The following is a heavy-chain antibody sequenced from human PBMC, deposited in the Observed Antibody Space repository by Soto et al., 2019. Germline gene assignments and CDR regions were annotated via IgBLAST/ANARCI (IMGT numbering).Heavy chain of an antibody. D-gene: IGHD3-10*01. CDR2: IYHSGST. CDR3: ARDGVTMVRGELYGMDV. J-gene: IGHJ6*02. CDR1: GGSISSSNW. V-gene: IGHV4-4*02. Sequence: SETLSLTCAVSGGSISSSNWWSWVRQPPGKGLEWIGEIYHSGSTNYNPSLKSRVTISVDKSKNQFSLKLSSVTAADTAVYYCARDGVTMVRGELYGMDVWGQGTTVTVS.